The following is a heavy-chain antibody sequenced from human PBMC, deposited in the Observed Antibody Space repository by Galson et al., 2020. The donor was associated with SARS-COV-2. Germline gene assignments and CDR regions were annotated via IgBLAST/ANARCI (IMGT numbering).Heavy chain of an antibody. D-gene: IGHD2-15*01. J-gene: IGHJ4*02. V-gene: IGHV5-51*01. CDR2: IYPGDSDT. CDR1: GYSFSNYW. CDR3: ARLWGGSSCYEY. Sequence: GESLKISCQGSGYSFSNYWIGWVRQRPGRGLEWMGTIYPGDSDTKYGPSFQGQITMSADKSTSTAYLQWSSLEASDTAIYYCARLWGGSSCYEYWGQGTLVTVSS.